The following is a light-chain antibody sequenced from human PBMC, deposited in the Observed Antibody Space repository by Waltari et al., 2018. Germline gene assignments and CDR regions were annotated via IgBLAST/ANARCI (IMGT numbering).Light chain of an antibody. CDR2: DAS. Sequence: EIVLTQSPATLSLSPGERSALSCRASQSVNSYLAWYQQKPGQAPSLLIYDASNRAAGIPARFSGSGSGTDFTLTISSLQPEDFAVYYCQQRSDWPPTFGQGTKVEIK. CDR3: QQRSDWPPT. V-gene: IGKV3-11*01. J-gene: IGKJ1*01. CDR1: QSVNSY.